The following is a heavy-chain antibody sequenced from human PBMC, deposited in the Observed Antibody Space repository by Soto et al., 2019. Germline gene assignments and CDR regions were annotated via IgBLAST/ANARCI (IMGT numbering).Heavy chain of an antibody. CDR3: ARVSRFGELLFTYYYYYYMDV. Sequence: EVQLVESGGGLVQPGGSLRLSCAASGFTVSSNYMSWVRQAPGKGLEWVSVIYSGGSTYYADSVKGRFTISRDNSKNTLYLQMNSLRAEDTAVYYCARVSRFGELLFTYYYYYYMDVWGKGTTVTVSS. CDR1: GFTVSSNY. D-gene: IGHD3-10*02. J-gene: IGHJ6*03. CDR2: IYSGGST. V-gene: IGHV3-66*01.